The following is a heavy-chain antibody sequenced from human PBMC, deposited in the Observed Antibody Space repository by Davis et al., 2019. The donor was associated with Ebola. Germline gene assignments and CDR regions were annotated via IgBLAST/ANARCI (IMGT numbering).Heavy chain of an antibody. CDR3: TRGIARRRSGSWFDP. CDR1: GYTFSSYG. J-gene: IGHJ5*02. Sequence: ASVKVSCKASGYTFSSYGISWVRQATGQGLEWMGWMNPNSGNTGYAQKFQGRVTMTRDTSITTAYMELSSLSSDDTAVYYCTRGIARRRSGSWFDPWGQGTPVTVSS. V-gene: IGHV1-8*02. D-gene: IGHD2-15*01. CDR2: MNPNSGNT.